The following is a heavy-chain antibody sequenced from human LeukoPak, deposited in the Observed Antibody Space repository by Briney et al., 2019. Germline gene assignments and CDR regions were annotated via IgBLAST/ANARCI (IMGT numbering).Heavy chain of an antibody. CDR3: ARGKRLVIRYYYYYYMDV. CDR2: ISYDGSNK. CDR1: GFTFSSYA. J-gene: IGHJ6*03. D-gene: IGHD3-9*01. Sequence: PGGSLRLSCAASGFTFSSYAMHWVRQAPGKGLEWVAVISYDGSNKYYADSVKGRFTISRDNSKNTLYLQMNSLRAEDTAVYYCARGKRLVIRYYYYYYMDVWGKGTTVTVSS. V-gene: IGHV3-30*04.